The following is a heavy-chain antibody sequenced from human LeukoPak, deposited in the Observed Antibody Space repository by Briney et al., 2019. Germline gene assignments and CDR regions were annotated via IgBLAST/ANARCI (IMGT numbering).Heavy chain of an antibody. V-gene: IGHV1-8*02. Sequence: ASVKVSCKASGGTFSSYAINWVRQATGQGLEWMGWMNPNSGNTGYAQKFQGRVTMTRNTSISTAYMELSSLRSEDTAVYYCARGDPSVGATDFDYWGQGTLVTVSS. CDR3: ARGDPSVGATDFDY. J-gene: IGHJ4*02. CDR2: MNPNSGNT. CDR1: GGTFSSYA. D-gene: IGHD1-26*01.